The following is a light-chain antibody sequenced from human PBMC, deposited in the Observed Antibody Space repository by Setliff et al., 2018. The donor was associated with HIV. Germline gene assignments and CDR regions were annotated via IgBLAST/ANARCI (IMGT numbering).Light chain of an antibody. V-gene: IGLV2-11*01. CDR1: TSDVGNYNF. CDR3: CSYAGSHTFV. J-gene: IGLJ1*01. CDR2: DVN. Sequence: QSVLTQPRSVSGSPGQSVTNSCTGTTSDVGNYNFVSWYQHHPGKAPKLMIFDVNKRPSGVPDRFSGSKSGNTASLTFSGLQAEDEADYYCCSYAGSHTFVFGTGTKV.